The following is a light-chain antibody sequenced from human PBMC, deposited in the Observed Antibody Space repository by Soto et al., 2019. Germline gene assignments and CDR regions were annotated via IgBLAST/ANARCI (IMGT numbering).Light chain of an antibody. CDR2: EVS. CDR3: SSYAGSNNAV. CDR1: SSDVGTYKY. J-gene: IGLJ2*01. Sequence: QSALTQPPYASGSPGQSVTISCTGTSSDVGTYKYVSWYQQNPGQVPKLIIYEVSKRPSGVPDRFSGSKSGNTASLTVSGLQAEDEADYYCSSYAGSNNAVFGGGNKLTVL. V-gene: IGLV2-8*01.